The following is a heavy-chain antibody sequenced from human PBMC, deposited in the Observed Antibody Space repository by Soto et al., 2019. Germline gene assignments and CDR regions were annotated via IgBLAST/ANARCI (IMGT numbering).Heavy chain of an antibody. D-gene: IGHD2-15*01. Sequence: GSLRLSCAASGFTFSNYWMTWVRQAPGKGLEWVANIKEDGSEKHYVDSVKGRFTISRDNAKNSLYLQMNSLRVEDTAVYFCSRDVVVGAKALNYWGQGDLVTVSS. CDR3: SRDVVVGAKALNY. CDR1: GFTFSNYW. CDR2: IKEDGSEK. J-gene: IGHJ4*02. V-gene: IGHV3-7*01.